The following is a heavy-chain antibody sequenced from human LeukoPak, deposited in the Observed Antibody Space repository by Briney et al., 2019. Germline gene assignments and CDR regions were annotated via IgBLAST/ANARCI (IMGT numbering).Heavy chain of an antibody. CDR2: IIPIFGTA. CDR1: GGTFSSYA. J-gene: IGHJ3*02. D-gene: IGHD1-26*01. CDR3: ARVRDYDTLVGEAFDI. Sequence: SVKVSCKASGGTFSSYAISWVRQAPGQGLEWMGGIIPIFGTASYAQKFQGRVTITADESTSTAYMELSSLRSEDTAVYYCARVRDYDTLVGEAFDIWGQGTMVTVSS. V-gene: IGHV1-69*01.